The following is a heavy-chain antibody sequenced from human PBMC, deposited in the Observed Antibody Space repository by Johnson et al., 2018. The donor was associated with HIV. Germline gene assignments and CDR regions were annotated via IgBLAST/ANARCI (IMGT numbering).Heavy chain of an antibody. CDR1: GFTFDDYD. CDR3: AKGRDSSGFGAFDI. Sequence: EMQLVESGGGVVQPGRSLRLSCAASGFTFDDYDMSWVRQAPGKGLEWVSAIGTAGDTYYPGSVKGRFTISRDNTKNSVYLQMNSLRVEDTAVYYCAKGRDSSGFGAFDIWGQGTMVTVSS. CDR2: IGTAGDT. D-gene: IGHD3-22*01. J-gene: IGHJ3*02. V-gene: IGHV3-13*01.